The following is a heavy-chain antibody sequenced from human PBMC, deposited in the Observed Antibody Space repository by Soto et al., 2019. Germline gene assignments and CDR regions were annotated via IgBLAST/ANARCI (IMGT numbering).Heavy chain of an antibody. CDR1: GFTFSNYD. D-gene: IGHD2-15*01. CDR2: IGTAGDT. Sequence: GESLKISCAASGFTFSNYDMHWVRQVTGKGLEWVSTIGTAGDTYYPGSVKGRFTISRENAKNSLYLQMNSLRAEDTAVYYCARGRLISLYYFDYWGQGTLVTVSS. J-gene: IGHJ4*02. V-gene: IGHV3-13*01. CDR3: ARGRLISLYYFDY.